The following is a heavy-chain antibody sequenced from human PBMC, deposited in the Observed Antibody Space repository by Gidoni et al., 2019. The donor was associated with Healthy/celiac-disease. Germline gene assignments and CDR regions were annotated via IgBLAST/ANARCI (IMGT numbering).Heavy chain of an antibody. CDR3: ARGPIPMITFGGVYFDY. Sequence: QVQLQQWGAGLLKPSETLSLTGAVYGGSFSGYYWSWIRPPPGKGLEWIGEIHHSGSTNYNPSLKGRVTISVDTSKTQFSLKLSSVTAADPAVYSRARGPIPMITFGGVYFDYWGQGTLVTVSS. CDR2: IHHSGST. D-gene: IGHD3-16*01. V-gene: IGHV4-34*01. CDR1: GGSFSGYY. J-gene: IGHJ4*02.